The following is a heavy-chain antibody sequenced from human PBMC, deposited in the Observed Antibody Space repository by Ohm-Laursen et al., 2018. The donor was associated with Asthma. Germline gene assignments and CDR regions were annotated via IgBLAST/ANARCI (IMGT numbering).Heavy chain of an antibody. CDR2: ISYDGSNK. Sequence: LSCAASGFTFSSYAMHWVRQAPGKGLEWVAVISYDGSNKYYADSVKGRFTISRDNSENTLYLQMNSLRAEDTAVYYCARVGMTARPHYFDYWGQGTLVTVSS. J-gene: IGHJ4*02. D-gene: IGHD1-14*01. CDR3: ARVGMTARPHYFDY. CDR1: GFTFSSYA. V-gene: IGHV3-30-3*01.